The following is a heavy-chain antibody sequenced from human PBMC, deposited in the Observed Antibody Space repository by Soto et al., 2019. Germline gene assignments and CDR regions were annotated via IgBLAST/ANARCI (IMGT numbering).Heavy chain of an antibody. J-gene: IGHJ5*02. CDR3: AREGDSSGWYNWFDP. CDR1: GFTLSSYS. CDR2: ISSSSTT. D-gene: IGHD3-22*01. V-gene: IGHV3-48*01. Sequence: GGSLRLCCAASGFTLSSYSMNWVRQAPGKGLEWVSYISSSSTTYYADSVKGRFTISRDSAKNSLYLQMNSLRAEDTAVYYCAREGDSSGWYNWFDPWGQGTLVTVSS.